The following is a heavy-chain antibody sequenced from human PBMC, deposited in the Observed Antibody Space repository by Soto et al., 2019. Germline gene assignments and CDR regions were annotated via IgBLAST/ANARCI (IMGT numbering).Heavy chain of an antibody. Sequence: GGSLRLSCAASEFTFSSYAMSWVRQAPGKGLEWVSAISGSGGNTYYADSVKGRFTISRDNSKNTLYLQMNSLRAEDTAIYYCAKDAGSGWYQDWYFDLWGRGTLVTVSS. CDR2: ISGSGGNT. V-gene: IGHV3-23*01. CDR1: EFTFSSYA. J-gene: IGHJ2*01. CDR3: AKDAGSGWYQDWYFDL. D-gene: IGHD6-19*01.